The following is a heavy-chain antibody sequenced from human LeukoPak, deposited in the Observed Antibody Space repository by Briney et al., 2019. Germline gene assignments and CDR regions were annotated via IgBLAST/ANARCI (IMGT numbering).Heavy chain of an antibody. J-gene: IGHJ4*02. CDR1: GFTFSSYG. CDR2: MRFDGSNK. CDR3: AKDHSFLRASVRYSSSSCFDY. V-gene: IGHV3-30*02. Sequence: GGSLRLSCAGSGFTFSSYGMHWVRQAPGKGLEWVAFMRFDGSNKYYADSVKGRFTISRDNSKNTLYLQMNSLRAEDTAVYYCAKDHSFLRASVRYSSSSCFDYWGQGTLVTVSS. D-gene: IGHD6-6*01.